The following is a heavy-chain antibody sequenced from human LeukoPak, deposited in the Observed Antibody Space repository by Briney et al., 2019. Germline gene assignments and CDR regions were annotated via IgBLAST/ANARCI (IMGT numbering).Heavy chain of an antibody. D-gene: IGHD3-10*01. Sequence: GASVKVSCMASGYTFAGYYIHWVRQAPGQGLEWMGWINPNSDTTYYAQKFQGRVTMTRDTSINTAYMEVSRLRSDDTAVYYCATWARGYWGQGTLVTVSS. J-gene: IGHJ4*02. V-gene: IGHV1-2*02. CDR3: ATWARGY. CDR2: INPNSDTT. CDR1: GYTFAGYY.